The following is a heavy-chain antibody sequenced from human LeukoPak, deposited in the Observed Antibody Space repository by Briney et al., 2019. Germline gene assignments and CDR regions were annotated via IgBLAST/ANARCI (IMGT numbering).Heavy chain of an antibody. CDR3: ARVVRYYYGSGSSYYFDY. V-gene: IGHV1-18*01. Sequence: ASVKVSCRASGYTFTSYAMNWVRQAPGQGLEWMGWISAYNGNTNYAQNLQGRVTMTTDTSTSTAYMERRRLRSDDTAVYYCARVVRYYYGSGSSYYFDYWGQGTLVTVSS. J-gene: IGHJ4*02. D-gene: IGHD3-10*01. CDR2: ISAYNGNT. CDR1: GYTFTSYA.